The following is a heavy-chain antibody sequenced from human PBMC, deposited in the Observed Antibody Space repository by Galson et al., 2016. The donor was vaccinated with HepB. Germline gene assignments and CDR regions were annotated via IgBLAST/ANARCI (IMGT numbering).Heavy chain of an antibody. J-gene: IGHJ4*02. CDR2: IYNSGNT. Sequence: TLSLTCTVSGGSISGDIYYWSWIRQHPGKGLEWIGYIYNSGNTFYNPSLKSRISISVDTSKSQFSLKLSSVTAADTAIYYCARESSVGDEYVWGQGTLVTVSS. D-gene: IGHD3-16*01. CDR3: ARESSVGDEYV. CDR1: GGSISGDIYY. V-gene: IGHV4-31*03.